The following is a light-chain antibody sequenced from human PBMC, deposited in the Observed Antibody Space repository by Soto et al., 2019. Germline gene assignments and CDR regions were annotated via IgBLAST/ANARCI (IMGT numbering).Light chain of an antibody. CDR1: SSNIGAGYD. V-gene: IGLV1-40*01. CDR3: QSYDSSQGV. J-gene: IGLJ1*01. Sequence: QSVLAQPPSVSGAPGQRVTISCTGSSSNIGAGYDVHWYQQLPGTAPKLLIYGNSNRPSGVPDRFSGSKSGTPASLAITGLQAEDEADYYCQSYDSSQGVFGTGTKVTVL. CDR2: GNS.